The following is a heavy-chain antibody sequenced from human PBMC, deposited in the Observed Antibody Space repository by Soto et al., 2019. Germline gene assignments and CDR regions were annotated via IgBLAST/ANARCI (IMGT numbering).Heavy chain of an antibody. D-gene: IGHD3-3*01. CDR1: GFTFSSYA. Sequence: PGGSLRLSCAASGFTFSSYAMHWVRQAPGKGLEWVAVISYDGSNKYYADSVKGRFTISRDNSKNTLYLQMNCLRAEDTAVYYCATDRDVWSGYSFYYYGRDVWRQGPTVTVSS. CDR3: ATDRDVWSGYSFYYYGRDV. J-gene: IGHJ6*02. V-gene: IGHV3-30-3*01. CDR2: ISYDGSNK.